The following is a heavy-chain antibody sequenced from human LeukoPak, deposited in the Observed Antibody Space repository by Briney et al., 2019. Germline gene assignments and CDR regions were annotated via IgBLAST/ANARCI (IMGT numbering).Heavy chain of an antibody. CDR2: IKQDGSEK. V-gene: IGHV3-7*04. CDR3: VRVLAATPAFDY. D-gene: IGHD2-15*01. J-gene: IGHJ4*02. Sequence: PGGSLRLSCAASGFTFSSYWMSWVRQAPGKGLEWVANIKQDGSEKYYVDSVKGRFTISRDNAKNSLFLQMNSLRDEDTAVYYCVRVLAATPAFDYWGRGTLVTVSS. CDR1: GFTFSSYW.